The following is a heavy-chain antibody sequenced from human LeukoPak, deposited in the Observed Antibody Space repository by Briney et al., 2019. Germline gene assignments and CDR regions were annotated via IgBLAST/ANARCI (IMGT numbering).Heavy chain of an antibody. D-gene: IGHD1-26*01. CDR2: IYHSGST. Sequence: SETLSLTCAVSGYSINSGYYWGWIRQPPGKGLGWIGSIYHSGSTYYNPSLKRRVTISVDTSKNQFSLRLSSVTAADTAVYYCARLVGARSQADYWGQGTLVTVSS. CDR3: ARLVGARSQADY. CDR1: GYSINSGYY. J-gene: IGHJ4*02. V-gene: IGHV4-38-2*01.